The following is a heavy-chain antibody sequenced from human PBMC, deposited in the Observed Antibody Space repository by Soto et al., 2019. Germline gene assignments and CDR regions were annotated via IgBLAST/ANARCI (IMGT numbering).Heavy chain of an antibody. V-gene: IGHV3-33*01. Sequence: QVQLVESGGGVVQPGRSLRLSCAASGFTFSSYGMHWVRQAPGKGLEWVAVIWYDGSNKYYADSVKGRFTISRDNSKNTLYLQMNSLRAEDTAVYYCAALPGRAVDYYYYYGMDVWGQGTTVTVSS. D-gene: IGHD3-10*01. CDR2: IWYDGSNK. J-gene: IGHJ6*02. CDR3: AALPGRAVDYYYYYGMDV. CDR1: GFTFSSYG.